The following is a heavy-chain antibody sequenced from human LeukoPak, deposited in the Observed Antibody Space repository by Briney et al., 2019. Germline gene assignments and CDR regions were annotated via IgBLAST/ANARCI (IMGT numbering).Heavy chain of an antibody. CDR2: IWYDGSNK. J-gene: IGHJ4*02. Sequence: GRSLRLSCAASGFTFSSYGMLWVRQAPGKGLEWVAVIWYDGSNKYYADSVKGRFTLSRDDSKNTLYLQMNSLRAEDTAVYYCARRFQGRRGYFDYWGQGTLVTVSS. D-gene: IGHD3-10*01. V-gene: IGHV3-33*08. CDR1: GFTFSSYG. CDR3: ARRFQGRRGYFDY.